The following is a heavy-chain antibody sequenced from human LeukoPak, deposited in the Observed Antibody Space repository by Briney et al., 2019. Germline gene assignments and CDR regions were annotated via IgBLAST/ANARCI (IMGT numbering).Heavy chain of an antibody. Sequence: GGSLRLSCVASGFTFSSYSMNWVRQAPGKGLEWVSSISSSSSYIYYADSAKGRFTISRDNAKSSLYLQMNSLRAEDTAVYYCARDETIFGVVIQEYWGQGTLVTVSS. J-gene: IGHJ4*02. CDR2: ISSSSSYI. CDR1: GFTFSSYS. CDR3: ARDETIFGVVIQEY. D-gene: IGHD3-3*01. V-gene: IGHV3-21*01.